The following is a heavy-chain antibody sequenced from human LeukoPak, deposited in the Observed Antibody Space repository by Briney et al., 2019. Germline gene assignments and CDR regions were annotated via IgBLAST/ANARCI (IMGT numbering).Heavy chain of an antibody. V-gene: IGHV3-74*01. Sequence: GGSLRLSCAASGFTFSSYWMHWVRQAPWKGLVWVSRINSDGSSTSYADSVKGRFTISRDNSKNTLYLQMNSLRAEDTAVYYCARDLLDGYGYFDYWGQGTLVTVSS. CDR1: GFTFSSYW. J-gene: IGHJ4*02. D-gene: IGHD5-24*01. CDR3: ARDLLDGYGYFDY. CDR2: INSDGSST.